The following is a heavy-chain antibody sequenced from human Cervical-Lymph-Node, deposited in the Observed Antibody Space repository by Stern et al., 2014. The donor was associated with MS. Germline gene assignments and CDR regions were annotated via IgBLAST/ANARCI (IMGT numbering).Heavy chain of an antibody. CDR2: IIPIFCTA. V-gene: IGHV1-69*01. CDR3: ARREVGATSWFDP. Sequence: VQLLESGAEVKKPGSSVKVSCKASGGTFSSYAISWVRQAPGQGLEWMGGIIPIFCTANYAQKFQGRVTITADESTSTAYMELSSLRSEDTAVYYCARREVGATSWFDPWGQGTLVTVSS. D-gene: IGHD1-26*01. J-gene: IGHJ5*02. CDR1: GGTFSSYA.